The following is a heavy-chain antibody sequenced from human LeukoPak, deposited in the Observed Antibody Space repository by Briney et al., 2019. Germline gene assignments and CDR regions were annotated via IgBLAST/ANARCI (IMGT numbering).Heavy chain of an antibody. Sequence: PGGSLRLSCAASGFTFSSYGMHWVRQAPGKGLEWVAVIWYDGSNKYYADSVKGRFTISRDNSKNTLYLQMNSLRAEDTAVYYCAKGKTEMATIGLAYWGQGTLVTVSS. D-gene: IGHD5-24*01. CDR3: AKGKTEMATIGLAY. V-gene: IGHV3-33*06. CDR1: GFTFSSYG. CDR2: IWYDGSNK. J-gene: IGHJ4*02.